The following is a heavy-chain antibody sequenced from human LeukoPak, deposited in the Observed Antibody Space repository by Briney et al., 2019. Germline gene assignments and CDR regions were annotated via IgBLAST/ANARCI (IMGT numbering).Heavy chain of an antibody. J-gene: IGHJ4*02. CDR2: ISSSSSYI. CDR3: ARARSVVGATIGFDY. CDR1: GFTFSVYT. Sequence: GSLRLSCAASGFTFSVYTINWVRQAPGKGLEWVSSISSSSSYIYYADSVKGRFTISRDNARNSLYLQMNSLRAEDTAVYYCARARSVVGATIGFDYWGQGTLVTVSS. V-gene: IGHV3-21*04. D-gene: IGHD1-26*01.